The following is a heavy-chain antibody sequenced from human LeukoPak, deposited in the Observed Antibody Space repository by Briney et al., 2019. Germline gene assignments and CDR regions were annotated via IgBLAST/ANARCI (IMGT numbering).Heavy chain of an antibody. V-gene: IGHV1-2*02. CDR1: GCTFTGYY. J-gene: IGHJ4*02. CDR2: INPNSGGT. CDR3: ARDGIFGVVIIPFDY. D-gene: IGHD3-3*01. Sequence: GASVKVSCKASGCTFTGYYMHWVRQAPGQGLEWMGWINPNSGGTNYAQKFQGRVTMTRDTSISTAYMELSSLRSEDTAVYYCARDGIFGVVIIPFDYWGQGTLVTVSS.